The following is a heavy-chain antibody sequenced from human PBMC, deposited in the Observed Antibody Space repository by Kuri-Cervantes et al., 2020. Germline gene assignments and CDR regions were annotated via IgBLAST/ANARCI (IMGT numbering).Heavy chain of an antibody. CDR3: ARDRLGSSGQGWFDP. D-gene: IGHD3-22*01. V-gene: IGHV1-3*01. J-gene: IGHJ5*02. CDR1: GYTFTSYA. CDR2: INAGNGNT. Sequence: ASVKVSCKASGYTFTSYAMHWVRQAPGQRLEWMGWINAGNGNTKYAQKLQGRVTMTTDTSTSTAYMELRSLRSDDTAMYYCARDRLGSSGQGWFDPWGQGTLVTAPQ.